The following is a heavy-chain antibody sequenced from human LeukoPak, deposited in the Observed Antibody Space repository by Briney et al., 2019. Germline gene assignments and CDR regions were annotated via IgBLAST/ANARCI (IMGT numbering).Heavy chain of an antibody. J-gene: IGHJ3*02. CDR1: GYTFTSYG. CDR3: ARAGIVVVVAATTDAFDI. CDR2: ISAYNGNT. V-gene: IGHV1-18*04. D-gene: IGHD2-15*01. Sequence: ASVKVSCKASGYTFTSYGISWVRQAPGQGLEWMGWISAYNGNTNYAQKLQGRVTMTTDTSTSTAYVELRGLRSDDTAVYYCARAGIVVVVAATTDAFDIWGQGTMVTVSS.